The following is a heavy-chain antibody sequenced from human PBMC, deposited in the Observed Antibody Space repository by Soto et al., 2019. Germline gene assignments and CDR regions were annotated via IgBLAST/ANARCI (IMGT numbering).Heavy chain of an antibody. Sequence: PGESLKISCKGSGYSFTSYWSGWVRQMPGKGLEWMGIIYPGDSDTRYSPSFQGQVAISADKSISTAYLQWSSLKASDTAMYYCARHVGDILTGYYEDHYYCYMDVWGKGTTVTVSS. CDR1: GYSFTSYW. V-gene: IGHV5-51*01. CDR2: IYPGDSDT. CDR3: ARHVGDILTGYYEDHYYCYMDV. D-gene: IGHD3-9*01. J-gene: IGHJ6*03.